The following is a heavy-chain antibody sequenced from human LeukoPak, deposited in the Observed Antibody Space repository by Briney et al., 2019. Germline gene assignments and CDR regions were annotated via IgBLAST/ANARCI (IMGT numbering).Heavy chain of an antibody. CDR2: IGTAGDT. CDR1: GFTFSSYD. CDR3: ARAYYDILTGSADAFDI. Sequence: GGSLRLSCAASGFTFSSYDMHWVRQATGKGLEWVSAIGTAGDTYYPGSVKGRFAISRENAKNSLYLQMNSVRAGDTAVYYCARAYYDILTGSADAFDIWGQGTMVTVSS. J-gene: IGHJ3*02. D-gene: IGHD3-9*01. V-gene: IGHV3-13*01.